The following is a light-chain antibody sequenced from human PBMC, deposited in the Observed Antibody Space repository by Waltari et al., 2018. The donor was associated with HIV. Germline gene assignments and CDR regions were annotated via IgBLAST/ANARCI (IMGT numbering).Light chain of an antibody. V-gene: IGLV2-23*02. CDR3: CSYAGSSTWV. CDR2: EVT. J-gene: IGLJ3*02. CDR1: SRAVGSYSL. Sequence: SALTQPASVSASPGQSITIPCAGTSRAVGSYSLFSWYQQHPDKAPKLIIYEVTKRPSGISNRFSGSKSGNTASLTISGLQAEDEADYYCCSYAGSSTWVFGGGTKLTVL.